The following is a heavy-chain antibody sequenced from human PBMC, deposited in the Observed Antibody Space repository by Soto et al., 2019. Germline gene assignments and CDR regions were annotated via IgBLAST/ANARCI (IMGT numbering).Heavy chain of an antibody. CDR3: ARIYCTTTTCDSWFDP. CDR1: GYTFTTFW. J-gene: IGHJ5*02. Sequence: GESLKISCTGFGYTFTTFWISGVRQMPGKGLEWMGRIDPGDTYAAYSPAFQGHVTISADKATSTAHLQWSSLKASDTAMYFCARIYCTTTTCDSWFDPWGQGTLVTVS. D-gene: IGHD2-2*01. V-gene: IGHV5-10-1*01. CDR2: IDPGDTYA.